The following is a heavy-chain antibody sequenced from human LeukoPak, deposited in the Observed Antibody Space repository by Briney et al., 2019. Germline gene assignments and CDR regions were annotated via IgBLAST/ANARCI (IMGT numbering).Heavy chain of an antibody. Sequence: GASVKVSCKASGYTFTGYYLHWARQAPGQGLEWMGWINPNNGGTMYAQKFQGRLTMTLDTSISTLYMELSSLTSDDTAVYYCARAADYYASGIFYWGQGTLVTVSS. D-gene: IGHD3-10*01. CDR3: ARAADYYASGIFY. CDR1: GYTFTGYY. J-gene: IGHJ4*02. V-gene: IGHV1-2*02. CDR2: INPNNGGT.